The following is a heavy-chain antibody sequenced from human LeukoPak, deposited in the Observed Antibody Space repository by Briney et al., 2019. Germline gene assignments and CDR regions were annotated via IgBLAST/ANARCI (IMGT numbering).Heavy chain of an antibody. D-gene: IGHD3-9*01. CDR2: IYYSGST. J-gene: IGHJ3*02. CDR3: ARRGYDILTGPDDAFDI. CDR1: GGSISSYY. Sequence: PSETLSLTCTVSGGSISSYYWSWIRQPPGKGLEWIGYIYYSGSTNYNPSLKSRVTISVDTSKNQFSLKLSSVTAADTAVYYCARRGYDILTGPDDAFDIWGQGTMVTVSS. V-gene: IGHV4-59*01.